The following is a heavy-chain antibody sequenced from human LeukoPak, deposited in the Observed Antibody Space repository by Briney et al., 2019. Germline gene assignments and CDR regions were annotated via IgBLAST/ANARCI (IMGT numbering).Heavy chain of an antibody. V-gene: IGHV3-33*03. Sequence: GGSLRLSCAASGFTFSSYGMHWVRQAPGKGLEWVAVILSDGSKEFYTDSVKGRFTISRDNAKNSLYLQMNSLRAEDTAVYYCAKGLSIVVVVAATPYDYWGQGTLVTVSS. CDR3: AKGLSIVVVVAATPYDY. D-gene: IGHD2-15*01. CDR2: ILSDGSKE. J-gene: IGHJ4*02. CDR1: GFTFSSYG.